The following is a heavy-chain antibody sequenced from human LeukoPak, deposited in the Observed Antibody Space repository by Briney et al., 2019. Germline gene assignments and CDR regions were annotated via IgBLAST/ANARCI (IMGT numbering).Heavy chain of an antibody. CDR2: IYYSGST. CDR3: ARLARASFAVVTNAPGAFDI. Sequence: SETLSLTCSVSGGSISDYYRSWIRQPPGKGLEWIGYIYYSGSTNYNPSLESRVSMSIDTSKKQFSLNLTSVTAADMAVYFCARLARASFAVVTNAPGAFDIWGQGTTVIVSS. D-gene: IGHD6-6*01. V-gene: IGHV4-59*12. CDR1: GGSISDYY. J-gene: IGHJ3*02.